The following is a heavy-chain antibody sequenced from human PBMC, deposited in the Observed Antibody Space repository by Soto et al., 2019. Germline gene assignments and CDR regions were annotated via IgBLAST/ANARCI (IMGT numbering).Heavy chain of an antibody. Sequence: QVQLVQSGAEVKKPGASVKVSCKASGYTLTTYSMHCVRQAPGQRLEWMGWMNPLNGDTKYSQRFQGRLTIIRDTSASTAYMELSSLRSEDTAIYYCARGNSGAFDIWGQGTMVTVSS. CDR1: GYTLTTYS. J-gene: IGHJ3*02. CDR3: ARGNSGAFDI. V-gene: IGHV1-3*01. D-gene: IGHD6-19*01. CDR2: MNPLNGDT.